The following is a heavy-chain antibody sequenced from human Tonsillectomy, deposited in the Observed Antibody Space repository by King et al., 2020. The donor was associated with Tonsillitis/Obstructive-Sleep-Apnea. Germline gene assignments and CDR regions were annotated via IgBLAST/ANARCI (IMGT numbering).Heavy chain of an antibody. V-gene: IGHV5-10-1*03. J-gene: IGHJ6*02. CDR1: GYSFTSYW. D-gene: IGHD6-13*01. CDR2: IDPSDSYT. CDR3: ARRQDDSSWLGDGMDV. Sequence: QLVQSGAEVKKPGESLRISCKGSGYSFTSYWINWVRQMPGKGLEWMGRIDPSDSYTNYSPSFQGHVTISTDKSISTAYLQWSSLKASDTAMYYCARRQDDSSWLGDGMDVWGQGTTVTVSS.